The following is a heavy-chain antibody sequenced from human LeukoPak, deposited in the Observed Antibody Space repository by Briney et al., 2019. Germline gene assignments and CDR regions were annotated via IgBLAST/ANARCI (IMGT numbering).Heavy chain of an antibody. Sequence: SETLSLTCTVSGGSISSGGYYWSWIRQHPGKGLEWIGYIYYSGSTYYNPSLKSRVTISVDTSKNQFSLKLSSVTAADTAVYYCARGRYDFWSGYYKRNNYYGMDVWGQGTTVTVSS. J-gene: IGHJ6*02. CDR1: GGSISSGGYY. CDR2: IYYSGST. CDR3: ARGRYDFWSGYYKRNNYYGMDV. V-gene: IGHV4-31*03. D-gene: IGHD3-3*01.